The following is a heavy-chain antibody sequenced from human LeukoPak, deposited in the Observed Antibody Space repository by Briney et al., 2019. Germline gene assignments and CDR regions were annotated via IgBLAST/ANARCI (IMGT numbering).Heavy chain of an antibody. V-gene: IGHV3-21*01. Sequence: PGGSLRLSCAASGFTFSSYSVNWVRQAPGKGLEWVSSISSSSSYIYYADSVKGRFTISRDNAKNSLYLQMNSLRAEDTAVYYCARPPTNNYYYYYYMDVWGKGTTVTVSS. D-gene: IGHD1-1*01. CDR1: GFTFSSYS. CDR3: ARPPTNNYYYYYYMDV. J-gene: IGHJ6*03. CDR2: ISSSSSYI.